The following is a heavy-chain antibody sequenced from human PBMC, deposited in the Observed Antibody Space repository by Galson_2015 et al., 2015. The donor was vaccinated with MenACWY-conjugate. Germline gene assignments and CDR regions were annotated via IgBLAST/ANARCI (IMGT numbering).Heavy chain of an antibody. J-gene: IGHJ4*02. D-gene: IGHD6-19*01. CDR3: ARASGSMVDY. V-gene: IGHV1-69*06. CDR1: GGTFSSYG. Sequence: SVKVSCKASGGTFSSYGITWVRQAPGQGLEWMGGITPMFGTTNYAQSFQGRVTITADTSTNTAYMELRSLRSEDTAVYYCARASGSMVDYWGQGTLVTVSS. CDR2: ITPMFGTT.